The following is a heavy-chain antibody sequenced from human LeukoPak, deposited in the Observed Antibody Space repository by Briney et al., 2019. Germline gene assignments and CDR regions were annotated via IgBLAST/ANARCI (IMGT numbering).Heavy chain of an antibody. V-gene: IGHV3-21*01. CDR1: GFTFSSYS. D-gene: IGHD3-10*01. Sequence: SGGSLRLSCAASGFTFSSYSMNWVRQAPGKGLEWVSSISSSSSYIYYADSVKGRFTISRDNAKNSLYLQMNSLRAEDTAVYYCAREITMVRGVIDYWGQGTLVTVSS. J-gene: IGHJ4*02. CDR3: AREITMVRGVIDY. CDR2: ISSSSSYI.